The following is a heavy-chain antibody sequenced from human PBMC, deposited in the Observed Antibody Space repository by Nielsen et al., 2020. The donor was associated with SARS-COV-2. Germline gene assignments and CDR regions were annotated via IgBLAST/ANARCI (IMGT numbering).Heavy chain of an antibody. Sequence: WIRQPPGKGLEWVALISFVGSNKYYADSVKSRFTISRDNTKNTLYLQMNSLRAEDTAVYYCARLENIAAAGHSCYCFYGMDVWRQGTTVTVSS. CDR2: ISFVGSNK. CDR3: ARLENIAAAGHSCYCFYGMDV. V-gene: IGHV3-30*04. D-gene: IGHD6-13*01. J-gene: IGHJ6*02.